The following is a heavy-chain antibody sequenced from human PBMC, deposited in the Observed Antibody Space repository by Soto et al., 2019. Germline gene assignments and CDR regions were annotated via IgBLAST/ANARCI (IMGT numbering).Heavy chain of an antibody. V-gene: IGHV4-59*01. D-gene: IGHD6-25*01. CDR1: GVSISSYF. J-gene: IGHJ4*02. CDR2: TYHRGST. CDR3: ARIGGYHGPLDY. Sequence: SETLSLTCSVSGVSISSYFWSWIRQAPGRGLEWIGYTYHRGSTNYSPSLKSRVAISLDTSENQFSLKVNSATAADTAVYYCARIGGYHGPLDYWGQGTPVTVSS.